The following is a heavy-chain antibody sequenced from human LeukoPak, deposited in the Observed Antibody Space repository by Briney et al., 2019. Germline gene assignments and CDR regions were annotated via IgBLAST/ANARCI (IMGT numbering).Heavy chain of an antibody. CDR1: GGSFSGYY. CDR2: IYHSGST. Sequence: PSETLSLTCAVYGGSFSGYYWSWIRQPPGKGLEWIGYIYHSGSTYYNPSLKSRVTISVDRSKNQFSLKLSSVTAADTAVYYCARGSYSSSCRFDYWGQGTLVTVSS. V-gene: IGHV4-34*01. CDR3: ARGSYSSSCRFDY. D-gene: IGHD6-13*01. J-gene: IGHJ4*02.